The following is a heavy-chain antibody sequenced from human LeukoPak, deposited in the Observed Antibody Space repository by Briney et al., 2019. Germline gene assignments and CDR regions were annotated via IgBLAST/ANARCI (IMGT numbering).Heavy chain of an antibody. Sequence: VGTLRLSCAASGFAFCIYTIRCVRQTPRKGQEWVAFICYAVSTKYYADSVKGRFTIYRDRSKTTLYLQINRLRPATTQVNACAKDYYDSSGYYYLDYWGQETQVTVSS. CDR3: AKDYYDSSGYYYLDY. CDR2: ICYAVSTK. J-gene: IGHJ4*02. CDR1: GFAFCIYT. D-gene: IGHD3-22*01. V-gene: IGHV3-30*02.